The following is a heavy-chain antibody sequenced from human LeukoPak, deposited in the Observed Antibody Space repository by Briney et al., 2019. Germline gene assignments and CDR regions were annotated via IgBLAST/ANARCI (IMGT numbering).Heavy chain of an antibody. CDR2: MNPNSGNT. CDR1: GYTFTSYD. CDR3: ARSGYSSSWYVWDYYYYYMDV. J-gene: IGHJ6*03. D-gene: IGHD6-13*01. Sequence: ASVKVSCKASGYTFTSYDINWVRQATGQGLEWMGWMNPNSGNTGYAQKFQGRVAMTRNTSISTAYMELSSLRSEDTAVYYCARSGYSSSWYVWDYYYYYMDVWGKGTTATVSS. V-gene: IGHV1-8*01.